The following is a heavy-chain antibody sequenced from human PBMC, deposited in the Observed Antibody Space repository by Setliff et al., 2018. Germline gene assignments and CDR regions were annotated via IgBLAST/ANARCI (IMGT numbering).Heavy chain of an antibody. CDR2: INSGGYII. D-gene: IGHD5-12*01. V-gene: IGHV3-48*03. CDR3: VRSINGYQQRYDY. Sequence: GASLTLSCAASGFIFRSYEMNWVRQTPGKGLEWIAYINSGGYIIYYADSVKGRFTISRDNAKNSLYLQMTSLRAEDTALYYCVRSINGYQQRYDYWGHGTLVTVSS. CDR1: GFIFRSYE. J-gene: IGHJ4*01.